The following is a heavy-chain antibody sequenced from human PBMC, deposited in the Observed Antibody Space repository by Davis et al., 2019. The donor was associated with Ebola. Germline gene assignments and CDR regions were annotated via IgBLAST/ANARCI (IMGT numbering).Heavy chain of an antibody. CDR1: GFSFSIYW. D-gene: IGHD7-27*01. Sequence: GESLKISCAASGFSFSIYWMTWVRQAPGKGLEWVANIKPAGSEKYHVDSVKGRFTISRDNDKKSVDLQMNSLRAEDTAVYYCARDRLAWGLGPNDSWGQGTLVIVSS. V-gene: IGHV3-7*01. J-gene: IGHJ5*01. CDR2: IKPAGSEK. CDR3: ARDRLAWGLGPNDS.